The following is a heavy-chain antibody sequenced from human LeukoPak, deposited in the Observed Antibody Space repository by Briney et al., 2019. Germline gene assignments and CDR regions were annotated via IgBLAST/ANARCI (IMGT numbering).Heavy chain of an antibody. CDR3: ARDPPVGSFKRGFHY. CDR1: GGSISGYY. Sequence: SETLSLTCTVSGGSISGYYWSWIRQPPGKGLEWTGYMSNSGSTNYNPSLKSRVTISADATTNQFSLRLRSVTAADTAVYFCARDPPVGSFKRGFHYWGQGTLVTVAS. J-gene: IGHJ4*02. CDR2: MSNSGST. D-gene: IGHD1-26*01. V-gene: IGHV4-59*01.